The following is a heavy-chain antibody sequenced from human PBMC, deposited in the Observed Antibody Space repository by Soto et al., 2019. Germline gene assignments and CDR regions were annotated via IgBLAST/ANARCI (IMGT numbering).Heavy chain of an antibody. CDR2: ISGSGGST. V-gene: IGHV3-23*01. Sequence: GGSLRLSCAASGVTFSSYAMSWVRQAPGKGLEWVSAISGSGGSTYYADSVKGRFTISRDNSKNTLYLQMNSLRAEDTAVYYCAKKDIVVVPAAIGGNWFDPWGQGTLVTVSS. J-gene: IGHJ5*02. CDR3: AKKDIVVVPAAIGGNWFDP. CDR1: GVTFSSYA. D-gene: IGHD2-2*02.